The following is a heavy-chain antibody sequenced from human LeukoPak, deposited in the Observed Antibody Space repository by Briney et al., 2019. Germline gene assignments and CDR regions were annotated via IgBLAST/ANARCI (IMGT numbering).Heavy chain of an antibody. Sequence: QAGGSLRLSCSASGFTFSSYAMHWVRQAPGKGLDYVSAISSNGGSTYYADSVKGRFTISRDNSKNTLYLQMSSLRAEDTAVYYCVNAPEYFQHWGQGTLVTVSS. J-gene: IGHJ1*01. V-gene: IGHV3-64D*09. CDR3: VNAPEYFQH. CDR2: ISSNGGST. CDR1: GFTFSSYA.